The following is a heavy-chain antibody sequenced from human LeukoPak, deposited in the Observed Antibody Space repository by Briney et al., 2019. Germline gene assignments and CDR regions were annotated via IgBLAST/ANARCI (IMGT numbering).Heavy chain of an antibody. J-gene: IGHJ4*02. V-gene: IGHV3-21*01. CDR3: ARDLYDSGAYSSPIDY. D-gene: IGHD3-22*01. CDR2: ISSSSSYI. Sequence: PGGSLRLSCAAYGFXLSSHSMNWVRQAPGKGLEWVSSISSSSSYIHSADSVKGRFTISRDNAKNSLYLQMNSLRAEDTAVYYCARDLYDSGAYSSPIDYWGQGTLVTVSS. CDR1: GFXLSSHS.